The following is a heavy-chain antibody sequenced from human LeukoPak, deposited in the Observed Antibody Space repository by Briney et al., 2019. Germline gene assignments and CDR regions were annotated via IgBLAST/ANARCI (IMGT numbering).Heavy chain of an antibody. J-gene: IGHJ5*02. CDR3: AKEYGSGSYFTNWFDP. Sequence: LEWVSXISGSGGSTYYADSVKGRFTISRDSSKNTLYLQMNSLRAEDTAVYYCAKEYGSGSYFTNWFDPWGQGTLVTVSS. V-gene: IGHV3-23*01. CDR2: ISGSGGST. D-gene: IGHD3-10*01.